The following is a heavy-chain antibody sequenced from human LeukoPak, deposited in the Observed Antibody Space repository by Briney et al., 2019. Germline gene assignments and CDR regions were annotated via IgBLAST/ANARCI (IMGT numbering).Heavy chain of an antibody. CDR2: ISADNGDT. CDR3: ARRGSGIYKTKKYNWFDP. CDR1: GYTFTRYG. V-gene: IGHV1-18*01. Sequence: GASVKVSCKTSGYTFTRYGISWVRQAPGQGLEWMGWISADNGDTNYAQKLQGRVNMTTDTSTSTAYMELRSLRSDDTAVYYCARRGSGIYKTKKYNWFDPWGQGILVTVSS. D-gene: IGHD3-10*01. J-gene: IGHJ5*02.